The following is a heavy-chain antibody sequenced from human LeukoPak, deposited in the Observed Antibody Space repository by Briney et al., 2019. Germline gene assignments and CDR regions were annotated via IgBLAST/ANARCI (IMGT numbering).Heavy chain of an antibody. V-gene: IGHV4-39*07. CDR2: IYYSGST. CDR1: GGSISSSSYY. D-gene: IGHD5-12*01. J-gene: IGHJ4*02. CDR3: ARVHSGYDSQSFDY. Sequence: SETLSLTCTVSGGSISSSSYYWGWIRQPPGKGLEWIGSIYYSGSTYYNPSLKSRVTISVDTSKNQFSLKLSSVTAADTAVYYCARVHSGYDSQSFDYWGQGTLVTVSS.